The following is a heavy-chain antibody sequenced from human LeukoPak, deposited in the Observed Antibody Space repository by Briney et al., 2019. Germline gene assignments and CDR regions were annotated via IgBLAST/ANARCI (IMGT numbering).Heavy chain of an antibody. Sequence: GGSLRLSCAASRITIRGNWMHWVRQTPGKGLMWVARIDSDGSTTAYADSVRGRFTISRDNAKNTLDLQMNGLRAEDTAVYYCAKDARRTNGWYFFDYWGQGTLVTVSS. CDR2: IDSDGSTT. J-gene: IGHJ4*02. CDR1: RITIRGNW. V-gene: IGHV3-74*01. CDR3: AKDARRTNGWYFFDY. D-gene: IGHD6-19*01.